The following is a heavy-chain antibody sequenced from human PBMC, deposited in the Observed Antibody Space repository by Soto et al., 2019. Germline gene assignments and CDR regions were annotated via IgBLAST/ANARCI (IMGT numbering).Heavy chain of an antibody. V-gene: IGHV3-33*01. Sequence: PGGSLRLSCAASGFTFSSYGMHWVRQAPGKGLEWVAVIWYDGSNKYYADSVKGRFTISRDNSKNTLYLQMNSLRAEDTAVYYCARDLRYSSSWYLGSEYFQHWGQGTQV. CDR2: IWYDGSNK. CDR1: GFTFSSYG. J-gene: IGHJ1*01. D-gene: IGHD6-13*01. CDR3: ARDLRYSSSWYLGSEYFQH.